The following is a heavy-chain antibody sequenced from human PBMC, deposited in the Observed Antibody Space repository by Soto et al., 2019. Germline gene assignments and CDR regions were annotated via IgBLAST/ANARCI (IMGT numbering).Heavy chain of an antibody. CDR2: ISYDGSNK. V-gene: IGHV3-30-3*01. CDR1: LFTFINYA. Sequence: PGWSLRLSCASSLFTFINYAMHWVRQAPGKGLEWMAVISYDGSNKYHADFVKGRFTVSRDNSKNTLYLQMNSLRGDDTAVYYCARGVSLDDYDSPFDYWGQGALVTVSS. CDR3: ARGVSLDDYDSPFDY. J-gene: IGHJ4*02. D-gene: IGHD4-17*01.